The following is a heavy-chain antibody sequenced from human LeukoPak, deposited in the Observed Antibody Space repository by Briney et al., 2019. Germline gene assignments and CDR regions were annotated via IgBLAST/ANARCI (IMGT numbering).Heavy chain of an antibody. CDR2: GDYSGGT. J-gene: IGHJ4*02. CDR1: GDSFTSVTDY. D-gene: IGHD6-19*01. Sequence: SETLSLTCTVSGDSFTSVTDYWAWIRQPPGKGLEWIATGDYSGGTYYNPSLESRVAISADMSKNQISLQLTSVTGADTAMYYCAGERGEEYSSGWYKTNFFYNWGQGVRVTVSS. V-gene: IGHV4-39*07. CDR3: AGERGEEYSSGWYKTNFFYN.